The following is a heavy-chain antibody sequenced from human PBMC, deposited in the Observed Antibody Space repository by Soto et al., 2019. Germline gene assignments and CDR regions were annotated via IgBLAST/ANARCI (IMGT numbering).Heavy chain of an antibody. Sequence: GGSLRLACAASGFTFYDYAMHWVRQFPGKGLEWVSGINWNSGSIGYGDSVKGRFAISRDNAKNSLHLQMNSLSAEDTAFYYCVKDESINWYSGHFRHWGQGTLVTVSS. CDR1: GFTFYDYA. CDR3: VKDESINWYSGHFRH. J-gene: IGHJ1*01. D-gene: IGHD6-13*01. V-gene: IGHV3-9*01. CDR2: INWNSGSI.